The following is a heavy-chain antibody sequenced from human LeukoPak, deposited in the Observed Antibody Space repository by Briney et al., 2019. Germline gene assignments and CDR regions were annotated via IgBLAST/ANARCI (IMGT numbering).Heavy chain of an antibody. J-gene: IGHJ4*02. D-gene: IGHD5-24*01. Sequence: PGGSLRLSCAASGFTFSSYAMHWVRQAPGKGPEWVAVISYDGSNKYYADSVKGRFTISRDNSKNTLYLQMNSLRAEDTAVYYCARDFYEMATNDWGQGTLVTVSS. CDR1: GFTFSSYA. V-gene: IGHV3-30*14. CDR3: ARDFYEMATND. CDR2: ISYDGSNK.